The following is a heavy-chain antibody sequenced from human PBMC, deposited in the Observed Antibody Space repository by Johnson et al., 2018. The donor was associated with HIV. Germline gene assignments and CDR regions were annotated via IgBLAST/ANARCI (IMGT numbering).Heavy chain of an antibody. J-gene: IGHJ3*02. Sequence: LLVESGGGLVQPGRSLRLSCAASGFSFDDYAMHWVRQAPGKGLEWVSGISWNSGSIGYADSVKGRFTISRDNARYSLYLQMNSLRAEDTALYYCAKDREMATITFVEVAVDIWGQGTMVTVSS. CDR2: ISWNSGSI. CDR3: AKDREMATITFVEVAVDI. V-gene: IGHV3-9*01. D-gene: IGHD5-24*01. CDR1: GFSFDDYA.